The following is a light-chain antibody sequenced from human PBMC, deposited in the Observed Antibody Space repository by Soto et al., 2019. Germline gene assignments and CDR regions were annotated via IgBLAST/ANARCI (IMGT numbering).Light chain of an antibody. CDR1: SSNIGAGSE. J-gene: IGLJ1*01. CDR2: GNG. Sequence: QSVLAEPPPVSGAPGQRVTVSCTGTSSNIGAGSEVHWYHQLPGTAPKLLVSGNGNRPSGVPDRLSASKSGTSASLAITGLQAEDEGHYFCQSDDKRVTAYVFGSGTKVTVL. CDR3: QSDDKRVTAYV. V-gene: IGLV1-40*01.